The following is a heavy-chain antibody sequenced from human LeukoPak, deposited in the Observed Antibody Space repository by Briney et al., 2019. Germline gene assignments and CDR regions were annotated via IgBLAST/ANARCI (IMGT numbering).Heavy chain of an antibody. CDR1: GGSFSGYY. CDR3: ARGIQGYFDWLGADYYYYYGMDV. V-gene: IGHV4-34*01. Sequence: ASETLSLTCAVYGGSFSGYYWSWIRQPPGKGLEWIGEINHSGSTNYNPSLKSRVTISVDTSKNQFSLKQSSVTAADTAVYYCARGIQGYFDWLGADYYYYYGMDVWGQGTTVTVSS. CDR2: INHSGST. D-gene: IGHD3-9*01. J-gene: IGHJ6*02.